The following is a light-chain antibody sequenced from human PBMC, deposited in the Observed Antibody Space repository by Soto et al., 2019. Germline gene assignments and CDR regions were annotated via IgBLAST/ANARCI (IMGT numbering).Light chain of an antibody. CDR1: SSDVGGYNY. Sequence: QSVLTQPASVSGSPGQSITISCTGTSSDVGGYNYVSWYQQHPGKAPKLMIYEVSNRPSGVSNRFSGSKSGNTASLTISGLQAEDEADYYCSSYTSSSTPGFGGGTQVTVL. CDR3: SSYTSSSTPG. CDR2: EVS. V-gene: IGLV2-14*01. J-gene: IGLJ3*02.